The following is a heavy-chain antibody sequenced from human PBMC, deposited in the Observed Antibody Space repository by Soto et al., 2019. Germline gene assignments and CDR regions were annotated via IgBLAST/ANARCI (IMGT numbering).Heavy chain of an antibody. CDR1: GGSFSGYY. J-gene: IGHJ4*02. Sequence: QVQLQQWGAGLLKPSETLSLTCAVYGGSFSGYYWSWIRQPPGKGLEWIGEINHSGSTNYNPSLKSRVTISVDTSKNQFSLKLSSVTAADTAVYYCARGDNDYGDSGPFDYWGQGTLVTVSS. V-gene: IGHV4-34*01. CDR3: ARGDNDYGDSGPFDY. D-gene: IGHD4-17*01. CDR2: INHSGST.